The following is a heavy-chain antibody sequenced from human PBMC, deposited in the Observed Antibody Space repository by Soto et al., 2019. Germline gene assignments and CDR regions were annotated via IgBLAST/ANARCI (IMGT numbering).Heavy chain of an antibody. J-gene: IGHJ4*02. Sequence: GGSLRLSCAASGLTFSSYAMSWVRQAPGKGLEWVSGISDSGGSTYNADSVKGRFTISRDNSKNTLYLQMNSLRAEDTAVYYCVKGYCSGVSCYAVGNWGQGTLVTVSS. V-gene: IGHV3-23*01. CDR2: ISDSGGST. CDR1: GLTFSSYA. CDR3: VKGYCSGVSCYAVGN. D-gene: IGHD2-2*01.